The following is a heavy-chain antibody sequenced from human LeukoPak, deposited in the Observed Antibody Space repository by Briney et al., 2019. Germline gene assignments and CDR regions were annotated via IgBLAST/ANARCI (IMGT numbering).Heavy chain of an antibody. V-gene: IGHV3-23*01. CDR2: FSGSGGYT. Sequence: GGSLRLSCAASGFTFSNYAMRWVRQAPGKGLESVSAFSGSGGYTYYADSVKDRFTISRDNSKNTLYLQMNSLRAEDTAVYFCAKDFDVDTAIISYFDCWGQGTLVTVSS. CDR1: GFTFSNYA. J-gene: IGHJ4*02. CDR3: AKDFDVDTAIISYFDC. D-gene: IGHD5-18*01.